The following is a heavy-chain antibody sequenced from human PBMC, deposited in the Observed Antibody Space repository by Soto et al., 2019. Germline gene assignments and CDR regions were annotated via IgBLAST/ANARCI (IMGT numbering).Heavy chain of an antibody. J-gene: IGHJ4*02. CDR2: ISGSGGST. CDR3: AKEYDFWSGSHYYFDY. V-gene: IGHV3-23*01. Sequence: EVQLLESGGGLVQPGGSPRLSCAASGFTFSSYAMSWVRQAPGKGLEWVSAISGSGGSTYYADSVKGRFTISRDNSKNTLYLQMNSLRAEDTAVYYCAKEYDFWSGSHYYFDYWGQGTLVTVSS. D-gene: IGHD3-3*01. CDR1: GFTFSSYA.